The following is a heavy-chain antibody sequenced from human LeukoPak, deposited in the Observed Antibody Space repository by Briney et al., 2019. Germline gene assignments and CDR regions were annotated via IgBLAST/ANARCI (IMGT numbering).Heavy chain of an antibody. CDR3: ARDNWNYVFLIDY. Sequence: GGSLRLSCEASGFTFSSHTMNWVRQAPGKGLEWVSYISSSSSTIYYADSVKGRFTISRDNAKNSLYLQMNSLRAEDTAVYYCARDNWNYVFLIDYWGQGTLVTVSS. CDR2: ISSSSSTI. J-gene: IGHJ4*02. D-gene: IGHD1-7*01. CDR1: GFTFSSHT. V-gene: IGHV3-48*01.